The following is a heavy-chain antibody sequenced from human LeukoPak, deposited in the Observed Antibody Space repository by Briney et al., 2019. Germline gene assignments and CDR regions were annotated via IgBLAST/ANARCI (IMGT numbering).Heavy chain of an antibody. Sequence: PGGSLRLSCAASGFTFSSYAMTWVRQAPGKGLEWVSVISGSSGGTYYADSVKGRFIISRDNCKNTVYLQMNSLRAEDTAVYYCAKEDDFGNHFDYWGQGTLVTVSS. J-gene: IGHJ4*02. V-gene: IGHV3-23*01. CDR2: ISGSSGGT. CDR3: AKEDDFGNHFDY. CDR1: GFTFSSYA. D-gene: IGHD4-11*01.